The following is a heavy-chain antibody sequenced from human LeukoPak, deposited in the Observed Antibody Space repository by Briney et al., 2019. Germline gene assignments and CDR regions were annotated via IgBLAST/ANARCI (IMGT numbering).Heavy chain of an antibody. D-gene: IGHD6-6*01. J-gene: IGHJ6*03. CDR1: GYKFSNFW. Sequence: KPGESLKISCTGSGYKFSNFWIGWVRQMPGKGLEWMGFIYPGDSETRYSPSFQGQVTISADTSLSTAYLQWSSLKASDTAIYFCARPQVGYSTSSRDYYYYMGYWGKGTTVTVYS. CDR3: ARPQVGYSTSSRDYYYYMGY. CDR2: IYPGDSET. V-gene: IGHV5-51*03.